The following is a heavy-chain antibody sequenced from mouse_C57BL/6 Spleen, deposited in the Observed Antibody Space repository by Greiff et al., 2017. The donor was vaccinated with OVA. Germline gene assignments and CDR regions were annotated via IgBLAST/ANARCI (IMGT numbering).Heavy chain of an antibody. D-gene: IGHD1-1*01. J-gene: IGHJ4*01. Sequence: QVQLKESGAELVKPGASVKISCKASGYAFSSYWMNWVKQRPGKGLEWIGQIYPGDGDTNYNGKFKGKATLTADKSSSTAYMQLSSLTSEDSAVYFCARSGTTVVAYYAMDYWGQGTSVTVSS. CDR1: GYAFSSYW. CDR3: ARSGTTVVAYYAMDY. V-gene: IGHV1-80*01. CDR2: IYPGDGDT.